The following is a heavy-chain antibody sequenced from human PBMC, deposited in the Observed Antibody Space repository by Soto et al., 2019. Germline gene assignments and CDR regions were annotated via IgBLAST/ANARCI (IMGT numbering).Heavy chain of an antibody. J-gene: IGHJ4*02. V-gene: IGHV1-18*01. CDR3: ARDSPPGDY. CDR1: VYTFTTYG. Sequence: QVQLVQSGAEVKKPGASVKFSCKASVYTFTTYGISWVRQAPGQGLEWMGWISAYNGNTKYAQKLQGRVTMTTDTYKSTVYMELRSLTSHDTDVYYCARDSPPGDYWGQGTLVTVSS. CDR2: ISAYNGNT.